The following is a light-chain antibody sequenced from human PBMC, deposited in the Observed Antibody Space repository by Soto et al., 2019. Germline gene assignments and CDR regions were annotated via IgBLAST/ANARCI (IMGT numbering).Light chain of an antibody. CDR2: EVN. J-gene: IGLJ3*02. V-gene: IGLV2-8*01. Sequence: QSALTQPPSASGSPGQSVTISCTGTSSDIGGYDYVSWYQQHPGKAPKLIIYEVNKRPSGVPDRFSGSKSGNTASLTVSRLQAEDEADYYCSSYAGSNNVVFAGGTKLTVL. CDR1: SSDIGGYDY. CDR3: SSYAGSNNVV.